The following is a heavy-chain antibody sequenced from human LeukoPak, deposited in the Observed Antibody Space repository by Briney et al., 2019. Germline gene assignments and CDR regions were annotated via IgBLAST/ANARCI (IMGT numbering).Heavy chain of an antibody. Sequence: ASVKVSCKASGYTFTAYYMHWVRQAPGQGLEWMGWINPNSGGTNYAQKFQGRVTVTRDTSICTAYMELTRLRSDDTAVYYCARSKSGWYDYFDYWGQGTLVTVSS. V-gene: IGHV1-2*02. D-gene: IGHD6-19*01. J-gene: IGHJ4*02. CDR1: GYTFTAYY. CDR2: INPNSGGT. CDR3: ARSKSGWYDYFDY.